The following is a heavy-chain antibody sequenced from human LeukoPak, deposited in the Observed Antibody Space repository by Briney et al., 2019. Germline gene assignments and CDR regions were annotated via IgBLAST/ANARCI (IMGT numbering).Heavy chain of an antibody. CDR2: INTNTGNP. D-gene: IGHD5-12*01. CDR3: ARARLRLQQGGDY. Sequence: GASVKVSCKASGYTFTTYPMNWVRQAPGQGLKWMGWINTNTGNPTYAQGFTGRVAFSLDTSVSTAYLQISSLKAEDTAVYYCARARLRLQQGGDYWGQGTLVTVSS. V-gene: IGHV7-4-1*02. CDR1: GYTFTTYP. J-gene: IGHJ4*02.